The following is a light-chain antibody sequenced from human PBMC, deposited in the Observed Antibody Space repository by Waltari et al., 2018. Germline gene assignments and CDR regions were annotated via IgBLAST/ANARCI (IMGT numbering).Light chain of an antibody. V-gene: IGKV4-1*01. Sequence: DIVLTQSPAYLTVSLGDRATINCKSSQSVVFSSNNKNYLAWYQQKPGQPPKLLITWASTRESGVPDRFSGSGSETDFTLTISSLQAEDVAVYYCQQCYTLPYTFGQGTKLEIK. J-gene: IGKJ2*01. CDR1: QSVVFSSNNKNY. CDR3: QQCYTLPYT. CDR2: WAS.